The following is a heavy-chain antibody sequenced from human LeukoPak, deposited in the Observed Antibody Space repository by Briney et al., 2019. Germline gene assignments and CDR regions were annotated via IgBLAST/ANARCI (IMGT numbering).Heavy chain of an antibody. D-gene: IGHD2-2*01. CDR1: GGSISSYY. J-gene: IGHJ3*02. V-gene: IGHV4-59*01. Sequence: SETLSLTCTVSGGSISSYYWSWIRQPPGKGLEWIGYIYYSGSTNYNPSLKSRVTISVDTSKNQFSLKLSSVTAADTAVYYCATKRGVVPAAREHDAFDIWGQGTMVTVSS. CDR3: ATKRGVVPAAREHDAFDI. CDR2: IYYSGST.